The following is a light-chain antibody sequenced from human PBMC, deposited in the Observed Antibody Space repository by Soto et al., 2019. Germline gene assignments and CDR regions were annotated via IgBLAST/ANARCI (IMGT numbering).Light chain of an antibody. CDR2: EGS. V-gene: IGLV2-23*01. CDR1: TSDVGSYNL. Sequence: QSALTQPASVSGSPGQSITISCTGTTSDVGSYNLVSWYQRHPGKAPKLMIYEGSKRPSGVSNRFTGSKSGNTASLTISRLPAEDEAYYYCCSYAGSSTLAFGGGTQLTVL. CDR3: CSYAGSSTLA. J-gene: IGLJ2*01.